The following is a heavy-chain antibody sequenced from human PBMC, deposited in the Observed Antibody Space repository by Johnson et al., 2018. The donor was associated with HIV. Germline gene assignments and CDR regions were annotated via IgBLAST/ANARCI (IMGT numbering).Heavy chain of an antibody. D-gene: IGHD3-22*01. V-gene: IGHV3-48*04. CDR3: ARASGLTYYYDSSGYGGDAFDI. CDR1: EFTFNNAW. J-gene: IGHJ3*02. Sequence: VQLVESGGGLVQPGGSLRLSCAASEFTFNNAWMKWVRQAPGKGLEWVSSISSIGTTMYYADSVKGRFTISRDNAKNSLYLQMNSLRAEDTAVYYCARASGLTYYYDSSGYGGDAFDIWGQGTMVTVSS. CDR2: ISSIGTTM.